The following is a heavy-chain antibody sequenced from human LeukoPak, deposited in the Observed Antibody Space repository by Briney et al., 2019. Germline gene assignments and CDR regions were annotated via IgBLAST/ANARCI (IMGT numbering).Heavy chain of an antibody. CDR3: ARQGLYDSSDFWTFQH. CDR2: ISDSSGYK. J-gene: IGHJ1*01. V-gene: IGHV3-21*05. D-gene: IGHD3/OR15-3a*01. CDR1: YA. Sequence: YAMKWVRQTPGKGLEWVSYISDSSGYKNYADSLKGRFTISRDNAKNSVYLQMNSLSAEDTAVYYCARQGLYDSSDFWTFQHWGQGTLVTVSS.